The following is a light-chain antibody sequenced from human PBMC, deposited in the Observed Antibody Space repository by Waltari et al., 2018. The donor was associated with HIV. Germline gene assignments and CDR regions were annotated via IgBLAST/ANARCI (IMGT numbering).Light chain of an antibody. CDR2: DNN. J-gene: IGLJ3*02. Sequence: QSVFTQPPSVSASPGQTVTISCSGSSSNIGTNYVTWYQQLPGTAPKLLIYDNNKRPSGIPDRFSGSKSGTSATLGITGLQTGDEADYYCGTWDSSLSAGVFGGGTKLTVL. CDR3: GTWDSSLSAGV. V-gene: IGLV1-51*01. CDR1: SSNIGTNY.